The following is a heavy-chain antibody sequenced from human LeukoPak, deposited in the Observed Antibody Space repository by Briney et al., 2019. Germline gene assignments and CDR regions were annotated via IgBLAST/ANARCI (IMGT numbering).Heavy chain of an antibody. CDR2: ISGSGGST. Sequence: GGSLRLSCAASGFTFSSYAMSWVRQAPGKGLEWVSAISGSGGSTYYADSVKGQFTISRDNSKNTLYLQMNSLRAEDTAVYYCAKDSPSYYDFWSGYYYYYYGMDVWGQGTTVTVSS. CDR3: AKDSPSYYDFWSGYYYYYYGMDV. D-gene: IGHD3-3*01. CDR1: GFTFSSYA. J-gene: IGHJ6*02. V-gene: IGHV3-23*01.